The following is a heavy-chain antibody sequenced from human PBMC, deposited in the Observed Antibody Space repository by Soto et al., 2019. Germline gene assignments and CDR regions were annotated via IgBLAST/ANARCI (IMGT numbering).Heavy chain of an antibody. Sequence: SETLSLTCTVSGGSIISYYWSWIRQPPGKGLEWIGYIYYSGSTNYNPSLKSRVTISVDTSKNQFSLKLSSVTAADTAVYYCARLDGRLRLGELSLYHIYYYGMDVWGQGTTVTVS. CDR3: ARLDGRLRLGELSLYHIYYYGMDV. J-gene: IGHJ6*02. CDR2: IYYSGST. V-gene: IGHV4-59*01. CDR1: GGSIISYY. D-gene: IGHD3-16*02.